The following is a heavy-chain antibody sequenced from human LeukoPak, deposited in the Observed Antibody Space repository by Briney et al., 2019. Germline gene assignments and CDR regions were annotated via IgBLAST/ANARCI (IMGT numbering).Heavy chain of an antibody. CDR3: ARGKVGYSYFDY. CDR1: GFTFTTNS. Sequence: KPGGSLRPSRPAYGFTFTTNSMNWDSQAPGKWMEWVSSISSSSGYNHYADSVKGRFTISRDNAKNSLYLQMNSLRDTDTAVYYCARGKVGYSYFDYWGQGTLVTVSS. D-gene: IGHD5-18*01. J-gene: IGHJ4*02. CDR2: ISSSSGYN. V-gene: IGHV3-21*01.